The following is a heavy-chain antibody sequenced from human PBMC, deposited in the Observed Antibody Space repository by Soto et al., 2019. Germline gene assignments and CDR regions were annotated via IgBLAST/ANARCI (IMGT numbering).Heavy chain of an antibody. D-gene: IGHD3-10*01. CDR3: ARDFPYYYGSGSYSFDP. Sequence: GASVKVSCKASGYTFTSYAMHWVRQAPGQRLEWMGWINAGNGNTKYSQKLQGRVTITRDTSASTAYMELSSLRSEDTAVYYCARDFPYYYGSGSYSFDPWGQGTLVTVSS. J-gene: IGHJ5*02. V-gene: IGHV1-3*01. CDR1: GYTFTSYA. CDR2: INAGNGNT.